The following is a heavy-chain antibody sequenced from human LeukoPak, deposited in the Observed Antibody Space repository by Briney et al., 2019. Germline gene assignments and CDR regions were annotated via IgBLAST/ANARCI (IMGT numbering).Heavy chain of an antibody. V-gene: IGHV3-74*01. Sequence: GGSLRLSCAASGFTFSSYWMHWVRQAPGKGLVWVSRINSDGSSTSYADSVKGRFTISRDNAKNTLYLQMNSLRAEDTAVYYCASLPVWRGTDYFDYWGQGTLVTVSS. CDR2: INSDGSST. CDR3: ASLPVWRGTDYFDY. CDR1: GFTFSSYW. J-gene: IGHJ4*02. D-gene: IGHD1-14*01.